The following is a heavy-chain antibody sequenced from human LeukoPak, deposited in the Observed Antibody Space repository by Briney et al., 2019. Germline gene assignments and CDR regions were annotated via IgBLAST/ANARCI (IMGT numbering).Heavy chain of an antibody. D-gene: IGHD6-19*01. CDR2: FYYSWGT. CDR3: ARHSSGWHFDS. J-gene: IGHJ4*02. V-gene: IGHV4-59*02. CDR1: GVSVSNHY. Sequence: SETLSLTCSVSGVSVSNHYWSWVRQPPGKGLEWIGWFYYSWGTYFNPSLGSRVTLSADTSRTHLSLNLRSLTAADTAVYYCARHSSGWHFDSWGQGALVTVSS.